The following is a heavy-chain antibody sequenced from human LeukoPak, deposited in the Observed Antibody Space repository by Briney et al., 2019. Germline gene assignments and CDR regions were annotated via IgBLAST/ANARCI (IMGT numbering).Heavy chain of an antibody. J-gene: IGHJ3*02. D-gene: IGHD3-3*01. CDR1: GFAFSQFS. Sequence: GRSLRLSCVASGFAFSQFSVHWVRQAPGKRLEWVAFISHDGGNKKYGDSVKGRLTISRDNSKNTLYLQMNSLRAEDTAVYYCANGLLEWLFPGAFDIWGQGTMVTVSS. CDR2: ISHDGGNK. V-gene: IGHV3-30*18. CDR3: ANGLLEWLFPGAFDI.